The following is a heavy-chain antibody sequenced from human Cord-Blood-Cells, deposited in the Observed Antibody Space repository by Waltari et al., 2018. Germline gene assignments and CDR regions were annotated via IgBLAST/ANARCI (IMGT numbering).Heavy chain of an antibody. J-gene: IGHJ3*02. CDR2: IYHSGSP. V-gene: IGHV4-38-2*02. CDR1: GYSISSGYY. CDR3: ARVLGAAAAGTHDAFDI. D-gene: IGHD6-13*01. Sequence: QVQLQESGPGLVKPSETLSLTCTVSGYSISSGYYWGWIRQPPGKGLEWIGCIYHSGSPSYNPSRKSRVTIAVDTAKTQFSLKLSSVTAADTAVYYCARVLGAAAAGTHDAFDIWGQGTMVTVSS.